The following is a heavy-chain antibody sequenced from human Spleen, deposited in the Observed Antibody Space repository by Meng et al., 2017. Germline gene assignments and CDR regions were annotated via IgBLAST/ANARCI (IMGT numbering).Heavy chain of an antibody. CDR2: INHSGST. CDR3: ARGPTTMAHDFDY. CDR1: GGSFSDYY. V-gene: IGHV4-34*01. Sequence: RLRQWREGLWNPSETLSLTCVVAGGSFSDYYWSWIRQPPGKGLEWIGEINHSGSTNYNPSLESRATISVDTSQNNLSLKLSSVTAADSAVYYCARGPTTMAHDFDYWGQGTLVTVSS. J-gene: IGHJ4*02. D-gene: IGHD4-11*01.